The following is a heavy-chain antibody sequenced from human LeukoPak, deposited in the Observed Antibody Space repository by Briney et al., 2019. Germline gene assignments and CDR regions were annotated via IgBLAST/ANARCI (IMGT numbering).Heavy chain of an antibody. CDR2: IVVGSGNT. D-gene: IGHD3-22*01. J-gene: IGHJ4*02. V-gene: IGHV1-58*01. Sequence: SVKVSCKASGFTFTSSAVQWVRQARGQRLEWIGWIVVGSGNTNYAQKFQERVTITRDMSTSTAYMELSSLRSEDTAVYYCAALARYYDSSGYYDYWGQGTPVTVSS. CDR3: AALARYYDSSGYYDY. CDR1: GFTFTSSA.